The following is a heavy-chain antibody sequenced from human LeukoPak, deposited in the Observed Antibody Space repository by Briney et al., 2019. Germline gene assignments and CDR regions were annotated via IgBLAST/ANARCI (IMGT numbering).Heavy chain of an antibody. D-gene: IGHD2/OR15-2a*01. Sequence: PGGSLRLSCAASGFTFSSYNMNWVRQAPGKGLEWVSSISSSSSSSYIYYADSVKGRFTISRDNAKNSLYLQMNSLRAEDTAVYYCARDGKIFFYIDYWGQGTLVTVSS. CDR1: GFTFSSYN. V-gene: IGHV3-21*01. CDR2: ISSSSSSSYI. CDR3: ARDGKIFFYIDY. J-gene: IGHJ4*02.